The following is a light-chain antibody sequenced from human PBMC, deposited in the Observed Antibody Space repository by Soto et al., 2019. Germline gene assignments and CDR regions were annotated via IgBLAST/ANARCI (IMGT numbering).Light chain of an antibody. CDR2: RNS. Sequence: QSVLTQSPSASGTPGQRVTISCSCINSNIGSNYVHWYQQFPGTAPKVLIYRNSQRPSGVPDRFSGSKSGISASLAISGLRSEDEADYFCATWDDRLSGVVFGGGTKVTVL. V-gene: IGLV1-47*01. CDR3: ATWDDRLSGVV. J-gene: IGLJ2*01. CDR1: NSNIGSNY.